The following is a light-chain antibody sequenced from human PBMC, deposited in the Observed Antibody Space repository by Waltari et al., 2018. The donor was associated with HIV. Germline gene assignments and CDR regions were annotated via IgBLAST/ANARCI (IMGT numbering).Light chain of an antibody. CDR1: RSDVGGYNL. CDR2: EVS. J-gene: IGLJ1*01. V-gene: IGLV2-23*02. Sequence: QSALTQPDSVSGSPGQSITISCTGTRSDVGGYNLVSWYQQHPGKAPKLMIYEVSKRPSGGSNRFSGSKSGNTASLTISGLQAEDEADYYCCSYAGSSTVFGTGTKVTVL. CDR3: CSYAGSSTV.